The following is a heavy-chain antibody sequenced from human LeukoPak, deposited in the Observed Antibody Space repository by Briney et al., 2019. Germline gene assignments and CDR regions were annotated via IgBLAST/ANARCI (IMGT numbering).Heavy chain of an antibody. J-gene: IGHJ4*02. CDR2: MNPNSGNT. D-gene: IGHD3-3*01. Sequence: ASVKVSCKASGYTFTSYDINWVRQATGQGLEWMGWMNPNSGNTGYAHKFQGRVTITRNTSISTAYMELSSLRSEDTAVYYCAIHDFWSGYYNDYWGQGTLVTVSS. V-gene: IGHV1-8*03. CDR1: GYTFTSYD. CDR3: AIHDFWSGYYNDY.